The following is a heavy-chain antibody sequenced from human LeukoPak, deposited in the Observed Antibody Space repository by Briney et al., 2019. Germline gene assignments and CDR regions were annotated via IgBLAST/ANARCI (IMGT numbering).Heavy chain of an antibody. D-gene: IGHD3-22*01. CDR3: ASLLYYYDSSGYHGAFDI. CDR2: INAGNGST. J-gene: IGHJ3*02. V-gene: IGHV1-3*01. Sequence: ASVKVSCKASGYTFTSYAMHWVRQAPGQRLEWMGWINAGNGSTKYSQKFQGRVTITRDTSASAAYMELSSLRSEDTAVYYCASLLYYYDSSGYHGAFDIWGQGTMVTVSS. CDR1: GYTFTSYA.